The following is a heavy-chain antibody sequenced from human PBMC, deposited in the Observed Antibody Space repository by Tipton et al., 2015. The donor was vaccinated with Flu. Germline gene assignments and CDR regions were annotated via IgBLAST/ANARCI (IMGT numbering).Heavy chain of an antibody. CDR2: INPSGGTT. CDR1: GYTFTSYY. Sequence: QSGAEVKKPGASVKVSCKASGYTFTSYYMHWVRQAPGQWLEWMGIINPSGGTTSYAQKFLGRVSMTRDTSTSTVYMELSRLRSEDSAVYYCARGGSARRSPSYYYYYGMDVWGQGTTVTVSS. V-gene: IGHV1-46*01. J-gene: IGHJ6*02. CDR3: ARGGSARRSPSYYYYYGMDV.